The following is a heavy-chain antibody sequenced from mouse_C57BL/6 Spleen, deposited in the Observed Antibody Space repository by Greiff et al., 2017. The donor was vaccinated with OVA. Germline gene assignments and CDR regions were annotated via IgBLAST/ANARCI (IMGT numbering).Heavy chain of an antibody. D-gene: IGHD1-1*01. J-gene: IGHJ4*01. CDR2: IYPRSGNT. CDR1: GYTFTSYG. V-gene: IGHV1-81*01. Sequence: QVQLQQSGAELARPGASVKLSCKASGYTFTSYGISWVKQRTGQGLEWIGEIYPRSGNTYYNEKFKGKATLTADKSSSTAYMELRSLTSEDAAVYFCAREREFYYPMDYWGQGTSVTVSS. CDR3: AREREFYYPMDY.